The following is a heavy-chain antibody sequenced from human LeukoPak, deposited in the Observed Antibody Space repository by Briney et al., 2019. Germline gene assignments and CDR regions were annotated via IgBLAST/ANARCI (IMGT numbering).Heavy chain of an antibody. V-gene: IGHV2-70*04. D-gene: IGHD5-24*01. Sequence: SGPTLVNPTQTLTLTCTFSGFSLSTSGMRVSWICQPPAKALEWLARLDWDDDKFYSASLRTRLTISKDTSKNQVVLTLINMDAADTATYYCARIRDGYKIDYWGQGTLVTVSS. J-gene: IGHJ4*02. CDR1: GFSLSTSGMR. CDR2: LDWDDDK. CDR3: ARIRDGYKIDY.